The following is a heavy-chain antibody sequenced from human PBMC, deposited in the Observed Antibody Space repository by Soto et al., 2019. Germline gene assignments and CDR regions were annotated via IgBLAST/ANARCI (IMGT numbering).Heavy chain of an antibody. Sequence: ASVKVSCKASGYTFTIYGIIWVRQAPGQGLEWMGWISAYNGNTNYAQKLQGRVTMTTDTSTSTAYMELRSLRSDDTAVYYCAKGGEGYCSGTSCLYHMDAWGKGTTVTVSS. CDR2: ISAYNGNT. V-gene: IGHV1-18*01. J-gene: IGHJ6*03. D-gene: IGHD2-15*01. CDR3: AKGGEGYCSGTSCLYHMDA. CDR1: GYTFTIYG.